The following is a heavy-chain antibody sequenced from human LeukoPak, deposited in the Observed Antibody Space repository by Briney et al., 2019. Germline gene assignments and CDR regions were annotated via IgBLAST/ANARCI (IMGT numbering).Heavy chain of an antibody. Sequence: GESLKISCQGSGYSFTNYWIGRVRQMSGKGLEWMGIIYPGDSDTRYSPSFQGQVTISADKSIITAYLQWSSLKASDTAMYYCARTGYSSGWYGGFDIWGQGTLVTVSS. CDR2: IYPGDSDT. J-gene: IGHJ3*02. CDR1: GYSFTNYW. D-gene: IGHD6-19*01. V-gene: IGHV5-51*01. CDR3: ARTGYSSGWYGGFDI.